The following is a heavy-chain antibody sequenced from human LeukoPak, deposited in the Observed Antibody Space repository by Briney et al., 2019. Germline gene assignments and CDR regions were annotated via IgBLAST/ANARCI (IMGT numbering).Heavy chain of an antibody. CDR3: TRDPNAYDFWSGYYGDY. Sequence: GGSLRLSCTASGSTFGDYAMSWVRQAPGKGLEWVGFIRSKAYGGTTEYAASVKGRFTISRDDSKSIAYLQMNSLRTEDTAVYYCTRDPNAYDFWSGYYGDYWGQGTLVTVSS. J-gene: IGHJ4*02. V-gene: IGHV3-49*04. CDR1: GSTFGDYA. CDR2: IRSKAYGGTT. D-gene: IGHD3-3*01.